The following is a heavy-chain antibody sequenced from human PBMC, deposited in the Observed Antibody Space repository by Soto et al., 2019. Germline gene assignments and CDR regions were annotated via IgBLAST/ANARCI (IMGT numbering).Heavy chain of an antibody. CDR3: ARDSTSGSTYFDY. J-gene: IGHJ4*02. Sequence: GGSLRLSCAASGFTFSSYGMHWVRQAPGKGLEWVAIISYDGSNKYYADSVKGRFTISRDNSKNTLSLQMSSLRAEDTAVYYCARDSTSGSTYFDYWGQGTLVTVSS. CDR2: ISYDGSNK. V-gene: IGHV3-30*03. CDR1: GFTFSSYG. D-gene: IGHD2-2*01.